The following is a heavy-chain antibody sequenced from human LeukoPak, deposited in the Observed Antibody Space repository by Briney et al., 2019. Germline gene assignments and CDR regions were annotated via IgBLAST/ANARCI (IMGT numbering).Heavy chain of an antibody. J-gene: IGHJ4*02. V-gene: IGHV3-33*01. CDR2: IWYDRGDK. Sequence: GGSLRLSCAASGFTFSNYAMHWVRQAPGKGLEWVAVIWYDRGDKYYAGAVKGRFTISRDDSKNTLYLQIKSLRAEDTAVYYCARDKWGNGWTGSIDNWGQGTLVTVSA. CDR3: ARDKWGNGWTGSIDN. CDR1: GFTFSNYA. D-gene: IGHD6-19*01.